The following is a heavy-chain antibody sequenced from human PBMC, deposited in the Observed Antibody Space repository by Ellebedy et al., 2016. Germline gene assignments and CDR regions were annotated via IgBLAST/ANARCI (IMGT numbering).Heavy chain of an antibody. CDR2: IYYSGSI. CDR3: ARRGRRVPERPVVLWFGELLFGVGYMDV. CDR1: GGSFSGYY. Sequence: SETLSLTCAVYGGSFSGYYWGWIRQPPGKGLEWIGSIYYSGSIYYNPSLKSRVTISVDTSKNQFSLKLSSVTAADTAVYYCARRGRRVPERPVVLWFGELLFGVGYMDVWGKGTTVTVSS. V-gene: IGHV4-34*01. J-gene: IGHJ6*03. D-gene: IGHD3-10*01.